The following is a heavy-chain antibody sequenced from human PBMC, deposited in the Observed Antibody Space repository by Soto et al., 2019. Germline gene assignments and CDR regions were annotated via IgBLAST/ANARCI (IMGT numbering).Heavy chain of an antibody. CDR1: GGSFSGYD. CDR2: INQIGTI. J-gene: IGHJ4*02. CDR3: ARYYGSGSYALGN. Sequence: QVQLQQWGAGLLKPSETLSLTCGVYGGSFSGYDWTWIRQPPGKGLEWIGEINQIGTINYNPSLKSRVTISVDMSKNQFSLKPSSVTAADTAVYFCARYYGSGSYALGNWGQGTLVIVSS. V-gene: IGHV4-34*01. D-gene: IGHD3-10*01.